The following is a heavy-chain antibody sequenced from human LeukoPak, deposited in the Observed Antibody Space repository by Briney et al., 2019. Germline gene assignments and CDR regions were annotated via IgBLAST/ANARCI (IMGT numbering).Heavy chain of an antibody. D-gene: IGHD6-13*01. V-gene: IGHV3-30*03. CDR3: LSVGSSARGDY. J-gene: IGHJ4*02. CDR1: GFPFSSYG. Sequence: GRSLRLSCAASGFPFSSYGMHWVRQSPGKGLEWVAAISDDGSNKYFADSVKGRFTISRDNSKNTLFVQMDRLRTEGTAVYYCLSVGSSARGDYWGQGTLVIVSS. CDR2: ISDDGSNK.